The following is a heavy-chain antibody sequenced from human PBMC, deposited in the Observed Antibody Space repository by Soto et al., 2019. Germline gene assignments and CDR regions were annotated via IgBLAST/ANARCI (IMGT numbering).Heavy chain of an antibody. V-gene: IGHV3-53*01. CDR1: GLSVSTNF. CDR3: TRDAPGERPYYFYYYGMDV. J-gene: IGHJ6*02. CDR2: IYSGGKT. Sequence: GWSLRLSCAASGLSVSTNFMSWVRQAPGKGLEWLAVIYSGGKTFYADSVKGRFTISKDNSKNTLSLQINSLRAEDTAVYYCTRDAPGERPYYFYYYGMDVWGQGTTVTVSS.